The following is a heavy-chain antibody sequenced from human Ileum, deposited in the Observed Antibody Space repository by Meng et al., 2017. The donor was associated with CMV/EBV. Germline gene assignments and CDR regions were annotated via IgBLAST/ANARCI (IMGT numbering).Heavy chain of an antibody. CDR2: IYYNGNT. CDR3: ARDITGSHFDH. D-gene: IGHD1-20*01. J-gene: IGHJ4*02. V-gene: IGHV4-39*07. Sequence: QGHLRAAGPGMVKPSETLALTCTVSGGSINSNNYYWGWIRQPPGKGLEWIGSIYYNGNTPYNPSLKSRVTISLDTSKNQFSLRLSSVTAADTAVYYCARDITGSHFDHWGQGVLVTVSS. CDR1: GGSINSNNYY.